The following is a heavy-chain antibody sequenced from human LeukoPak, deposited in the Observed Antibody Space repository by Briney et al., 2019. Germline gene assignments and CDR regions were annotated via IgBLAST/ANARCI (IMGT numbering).Heavy chain of an antibody. Sequence: GGSLRLSCAASGFTFSSYAMHWVRQAPGKGLEWVAVISYDGSNKYYADSVKGRFTISRDNSKNTLYLQMNSLRAEDTAVYYCARDGSGRRAFDIWGQGTMVTVSS. CDR2: ISYDGSNK. CDR1: GFTFSSYA. D-gene: IGHD1-1*01. CDR3: ARDGSGRRAFDI. J-gene: IGHJ3*02. V-gene: IGHV3-30-3*01.